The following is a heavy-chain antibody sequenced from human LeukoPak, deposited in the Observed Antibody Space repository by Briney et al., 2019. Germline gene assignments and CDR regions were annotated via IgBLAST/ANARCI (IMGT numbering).Heavy chain of an antibody. J-gene: IGHJ4*02. Sequence: PSETLSLTCTVSGDSVSNGNYYWSWLRQPPGKALEWIGYIYYTGKTYYNPSLEGRVTILVDTSRNHFSVKLSSVTAADTAVYYCARSQNYYGSGDYWSQGTLVTVSS. D-gene: IGHD3-10*01. CDR1: GDSVSNGNYY. V-gene: IGHV4-61*03. CDR3: ARSQNYYGSGDY. CDR2: IYYTGKT.